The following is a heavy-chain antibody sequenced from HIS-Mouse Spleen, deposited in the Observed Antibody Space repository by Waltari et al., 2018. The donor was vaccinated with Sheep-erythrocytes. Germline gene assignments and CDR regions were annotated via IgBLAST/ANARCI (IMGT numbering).Heavy chain of an antibody. CDR3: AKVGATGWFDP. CDR2: ISYDGSNK. D-gene: IGHD1-26*01. V-gene: IGHV3-30*18. CDR1: GFTLRSYG. Sequence: QVQLVESGGGVVQPGRSLRLSCAASGFTLRSYGMHWVRQAPGKGLEWVAVISYDGSNKYYADSVKGRFTISRDNSKNTLYLQMNSLRAEDTAVYYCAKVGATGWFDPWGQGTLVTVSS. J-gene: IGHJ5*02.